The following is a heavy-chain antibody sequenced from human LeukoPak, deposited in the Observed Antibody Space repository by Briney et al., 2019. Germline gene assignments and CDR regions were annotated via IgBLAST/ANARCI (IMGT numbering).Heavy chain of an antibody. CDR1: GGSISSGGYS. V-gene: IGHV4-30-2*02. CDR3: ARGIAAAGPFDY. J-gene: IGHJ4*02. CDR2: IYHSGST. Sequence: SETLSLTCAVSGGSISSGGYSWSWIRQPPGKGLEWIGYIYHSGSTNYNPSLKSRVTISVDTSKNQFSLKLSSVTAADTAVYYCARGIAAAGPFDYWGQGTLVTVSS. D-gene: IGHD6-13*01.